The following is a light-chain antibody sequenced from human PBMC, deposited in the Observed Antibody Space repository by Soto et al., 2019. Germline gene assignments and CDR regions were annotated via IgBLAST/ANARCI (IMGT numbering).Light chain of an antibody. Sequence: DIQLTQSPSFLSASVGDRVTITCRASQGISSSLAWFQQKPGKAPKLLIYAASTLQSRVPPRFSGSGSGTDFTHAVNRRQPEDFATYYCQQVNTYPLTFGQGTKLEIK. CDR2: AAS. CDR3: QQVNTYPLT. V-gene: IGKV1-9*01. CDR1: QGISSS. J-gene: IGKJ2*01.